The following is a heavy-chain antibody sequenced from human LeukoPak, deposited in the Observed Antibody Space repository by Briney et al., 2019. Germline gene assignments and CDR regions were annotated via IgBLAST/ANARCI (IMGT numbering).Heavy chain of an antibody. D-gene: IGHD3-10*01. Sequence: GGSLRLSCAASGFTFSSYWMHWVRQAPGKGLVWVSRINSDGSSTSYADSVKGRFTISRDNAKNSLYLQMNSLRAEDTAVYYCARDLPRIPLLWFGEPESSAGYWGQGTLVTVSS. CDR1: GFTFSSYW. CDR2: INSDGSST. CDR3: ARDLPRIPLLWFGEPESSAGY. V-gene: IGHV3-74*01. J-gene: IGHJ4*02.